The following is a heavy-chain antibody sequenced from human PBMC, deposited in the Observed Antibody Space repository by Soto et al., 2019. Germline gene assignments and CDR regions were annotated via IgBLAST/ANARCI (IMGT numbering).Heavy chain of an antibody. CDR1: GGSISSYY. Sequence: PSETLSLTCTVSGGSISSYYWSWIRQPPGKGLEWIGYIYYSGSTNYNPSLKSRVTISVDTSKNQFSLKLSSATAADTAVYYCAALMVYDFAYYFDYWGQGTLVTVSS. D-gene: IGHD2-8*01. V-gene: IGHV4-59*01. CDR2: IYYSGST. CDR3: AALMVYDFAYYFDY. J-gene: IGHJ4*02.